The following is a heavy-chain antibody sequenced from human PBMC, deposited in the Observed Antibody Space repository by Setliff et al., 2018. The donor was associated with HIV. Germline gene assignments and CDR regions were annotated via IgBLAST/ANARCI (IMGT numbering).Heavy chain of an antibody. J-gene: IGHJ4*02. Sequence: SETLSLTCAVYGGSLSGYHWNWIRQSPERGLEWIVEVNHYGHINYNPSLQSRVTVSVDTSKPQFSLKVKSVTAADTAVYYCAITIVGVTTEMYWGQGTLVTVSS. CDR3: AITIVGVTTEMY. CDR1: GGSLSGYH. V-gene: IGHV4-34*01. D-gene: IGHD2-21*02. CDR2: VNHYGHI.